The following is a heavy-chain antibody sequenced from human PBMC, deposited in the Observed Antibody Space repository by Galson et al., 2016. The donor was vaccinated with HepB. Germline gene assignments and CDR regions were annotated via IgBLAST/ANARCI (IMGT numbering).Heavy chain of an antibody. CDR2: IWYDGSYK. CDR3: ARAWRGYSYHQGYYLDY. Sequence: SLRLSCAASGFTFSHYGMHWVRQAPGKGLEWVAVIWYDGSYKYYADSLKDRFTISRDNSNNTLYLQMSGLRPEDTAVYYCARAWRGYSYHQGYYLDYWGQGTLVTVSS. V-gene: IGHV3-33*01. J-gene: IGHJ4*02. CDR1: GFTFSHYG. D-gene: IGHD5-18*01.